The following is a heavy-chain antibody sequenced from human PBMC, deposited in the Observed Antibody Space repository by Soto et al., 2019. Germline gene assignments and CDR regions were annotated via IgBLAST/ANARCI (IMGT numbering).Heavy chain of an antibody. D-gene: IGHD4-4*01. CDR1: GGSITSYC. V-gene: IGHV4-59*08. CDR3: ARHRRTTVAKFYFDN. J-gene: IGHJ4*02. CDR2: IFDSGNA. Sequence: QVQLQESGPGLVKPSETLSLTCTGSGGSITSYCWSWIRQPPGKGLEWIAYIFDSGNANYNPSLKSRVTLSVDTSKNQFSLQLTSVTAADTAVYYCARHRRTTVAKFYFDNWGQGALVTVSS.